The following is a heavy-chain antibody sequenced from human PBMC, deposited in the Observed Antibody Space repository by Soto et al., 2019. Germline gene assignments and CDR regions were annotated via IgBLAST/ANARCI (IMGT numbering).Heavy chain of an antibody. V-gene: IGHV3-53*04. CDR3: ARGGRWLQFPFDY. Sequence: GGSLRLSCAASGFTVSSNYMSWVRQAPGKGLEWVSVIYSGGSTYYADSVKGRFTISRHNSKNTLYLQMNSLRAEDTAVYYCARGGRWLQFPFDYWGQGTLVTVSS. CDR1: GFTVSSNY. D-gene: IGHD5-12*01. J-gene: IGHJ4*02. CDR2: IYSGGST.